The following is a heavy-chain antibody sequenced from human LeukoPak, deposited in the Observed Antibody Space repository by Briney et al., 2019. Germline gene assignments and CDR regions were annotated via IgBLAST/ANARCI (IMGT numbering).Heavy chain of an antibody. CDR3: VRDWDHFDFDS. J-gene: IGHJ5*01. Sequence: PGGSLRLSCAASGFTFGNYWMHWVRQAPGKGLVRVSRIKGDGSHTIYADSVKGRFTISRDNAKNTLYLQTKSLRAEDTAVYYCVRDWDHFDFDSWGQGTLVTVSS. CDR1: GFTFGNYW. CDR2: IKGDGSHT. D-gene: IGHD3-9*01. V-gene: IGHV3-74*01.